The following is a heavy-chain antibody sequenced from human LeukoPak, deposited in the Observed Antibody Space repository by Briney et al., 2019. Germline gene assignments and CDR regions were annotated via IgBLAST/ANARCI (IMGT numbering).Heavy chain of an antibody. V-gene: IGHV3-74*01. J-gene: IGHJ3*02. Sequence: GGSLRLSCAASGFTFRNYWMHWVRQAPGKGLVWVSRINSDGSSTSYADSVKGRFTISRDNAKNTLYLQMNSLRAEDTAVYYCAKTTRGYSLSAFDIWGQGTMVTVSS. D-gene: IGHD5-18*01. CDR3: AKTTRGYSLSAFDI. CDR2: INSDGSST. CDR1: GFTFRNYW.